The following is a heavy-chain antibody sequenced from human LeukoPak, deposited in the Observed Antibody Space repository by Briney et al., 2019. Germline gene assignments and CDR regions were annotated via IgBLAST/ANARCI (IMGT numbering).Heavy chain of an antibody. CDR2: IYHSGST. CDR3: ARVGSSGWSPWDYYYYGMDV. V-gene: IGHV4-38-2*02. D-gene: IGHD6-19*01. CDR1: GYSISSGYY. Sequence: SETLSLTCTVSGYSISSGYYWGWIRQPPGKGLEWIGSIYHSGSTYYNPSLKSRVTISVDTSKNQFSLKLSSVTAADTAVYYCARVGSSGWSPWDYYYYGMDVWGQGTTVTVSS. J-gene: IGHJ6*02.